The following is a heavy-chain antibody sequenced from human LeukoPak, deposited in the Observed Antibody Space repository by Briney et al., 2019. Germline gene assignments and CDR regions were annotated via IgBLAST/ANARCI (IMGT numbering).Heavy chain of an antibody. CDR3: ARCSRYYYGSGSYYNSDDAFDI. CDR1: GYTFTSYG. Sequence: ASVEASCKASGYTFTSYGISWVRQAPGQGLEWMGWISAYNGNTNYAQKLQGRVTMTTDTSTSTAYMELRSLRSDDTAVYYCARCSRYYYGSGSYYNSDDAFDIWGQGTMVTVSS. J-gene: IGHJ3*02. CDR2: ISAYNGNT. V-gene: IGHV1-18*04. D-gene: IGHD3-10*01.